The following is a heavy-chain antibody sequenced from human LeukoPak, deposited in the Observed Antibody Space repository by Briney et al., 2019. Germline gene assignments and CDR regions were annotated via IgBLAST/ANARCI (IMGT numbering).Heavy chain of an antibody. D-gene: IGHD6-13*01. CDR1: GDSISSGGYS. CDR2: ICYSGTT. Sequence: SQTLSLTCTVSGDSISSGGYSWSWIRQHPGTGLEWIGYICYSGTTYYNPSLKSRVTISVDTSKNQFSLKLNSVTAADTAVYYCARESGAAAAAPRFDYWGQGTLVTVSS. CDR3: ARESGAAAAAPRFDY. V-gene: IGHV4-31*03. J-gene: IGHJ4*02.